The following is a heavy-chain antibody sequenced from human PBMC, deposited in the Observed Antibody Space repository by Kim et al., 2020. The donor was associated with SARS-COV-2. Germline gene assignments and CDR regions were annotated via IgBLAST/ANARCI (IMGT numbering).Heavy chain of an antibody. CDR2: ISYDGSNK. D-gene: IGHD6-13*01. Sequence: GGSLRLSCAASGFTFSSYAMHWVRQAPGKGLEWVAVISYDGSNKYYADSVKGRFTISRDNSKNTLYLQMNSLRAEDTAVYYCARGVASSWRGYYYYMDV. V-gene: IGHV3-30-3*01. CDR1: GFTFSSYA. CDR3: ARGVASSWRGYYYYMDV. J-gene: IGHJ6*03.